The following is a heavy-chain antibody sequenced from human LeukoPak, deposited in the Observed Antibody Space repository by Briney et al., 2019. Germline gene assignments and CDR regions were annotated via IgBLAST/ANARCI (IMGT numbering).Heavy chain of an antibody. CDR2: IHKSGAHT. CDR1: GFTFSSYG. J-gene: IGHJ4*02. V-gene: IGHV3-23*01. CDR3: ARGGLVRGVIRYAFDY. D-gene: IGHD3-10*01. Sequence: GGSLRLSCAAPGFTFSSYGMNWVRQAPGKGLEWVSSIHKSGAHTDHADSVKGRFTISRDNSKNTLYLQMNNMKVEDTAVYYCARGGLVRGVIRYAFDYWGQGTLVTVSS.